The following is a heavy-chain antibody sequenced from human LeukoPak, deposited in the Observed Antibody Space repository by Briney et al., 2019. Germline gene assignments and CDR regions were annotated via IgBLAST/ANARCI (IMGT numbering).Heavy chain of an antibody. J-gene: IGHJ6*02. CDR3: ARHPGGVVGASFYYGMDV. CDR2: IYYSGST. V-gene: IGHV4-59*08. Sequence: SETLSLTCTVYGGSISSYYWSWIRQPPGKGLEWIGYIYYSGSTNYNPSLKSRVTISVDTSKNQFSLKLSSVTAADTAVYYCARHPGGVVGASFYYGMDVWGQGTTVTVSS. D-gene: IGHD2-15*01. CDR1: GGSISSYY.